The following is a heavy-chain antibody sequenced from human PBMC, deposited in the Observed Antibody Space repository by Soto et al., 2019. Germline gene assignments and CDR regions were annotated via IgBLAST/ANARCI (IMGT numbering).Heavy chain of an antibody. Sequence: ASVKVSCRASGYTFTSYYMHWVRQAPGQGLEWMGIINPSGGSTSYAQKFQGRVTMTRDTSTSTVYMELSSLRSEDTAVYYCARATVVAARAFDIWGQGTMVTVSS. CDR2: INPSGGST. J-gene: IGHJ3*02. V-gene: IGHV1-46*01. CDR3: ARATVVAARAFDI. D-gene: IGHD2-15*01. CDR1: GYTFTSYY.